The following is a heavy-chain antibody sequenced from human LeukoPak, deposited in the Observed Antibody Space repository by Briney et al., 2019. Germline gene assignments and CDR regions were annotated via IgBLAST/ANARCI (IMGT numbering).Heavy chain of an antibody. J-gene: IGHJ4*02. CDR2: IYHSGNT. D-gene: IGHD5-18*01. Sequence: SETLSLTCTVSGYSISSGYYWGWIRQPPGKGLEWIGNIYHSGNTYYNPSLKSRVTISVDTSNNQFSLKLSSVTAADTAVYYCARAPGYTYAGFFEYWGQGTLVTVSS. CDR3: ARAPGYTYAGFFEY. CDR1: GYSISSGYY. V-gene: IGHV4-38-2*02.